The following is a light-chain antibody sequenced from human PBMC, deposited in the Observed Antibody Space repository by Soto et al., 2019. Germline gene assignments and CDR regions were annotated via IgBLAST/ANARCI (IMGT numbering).Light chain of an antibody. CDR3: QEYDNWT. CDR2: GAS. CDR1: QSVGSN. J-gene: IGKJ1*01. Sequence: DILMTQSPATLSVSPGERATLSCRAGQSVGSNLAWYQHKPGQAPRLLIYGASTRATGVPARFSGSGSGTEFTLTISSLQSEDFAVYYCQEYDNWTFGQGTKVELK. V-gene: IGKV3-15*01.